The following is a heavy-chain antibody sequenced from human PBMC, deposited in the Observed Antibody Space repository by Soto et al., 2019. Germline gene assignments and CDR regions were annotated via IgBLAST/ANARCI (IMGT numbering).Heavy chain of an antibody. V-gene: IGHV4-30-4*01. Sequence: QVQLQESGPGLVKPSQTLSLTCTVSGASIFSGDYYWTWIRQPPGKGLEWIGYIDYRGTTFYNPSLQSRITMSIDTSNHQFSLHLRSVTAADAAVYYFVRDHQWLLMNVWGQGTTVTVSS. D-gene: IGHD6-19*01. CDR1: GASIFSGDYY. CDR3: VRDHQWLLMNV. CDR2: IDYRGTT. J-gene: IGHJ6*02.